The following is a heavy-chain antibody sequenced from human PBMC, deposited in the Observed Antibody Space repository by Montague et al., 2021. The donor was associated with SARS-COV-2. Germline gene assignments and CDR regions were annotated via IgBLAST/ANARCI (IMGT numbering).Heavy chain of an antibody. J-gene: IGHJ4*02. CDR1: GRSTSGHY. CDR2: ISYSGST. V-gene: IGHV4-59*11. CDR3: ASGFDY. Sequence: SETLSLTCTVPGRSTSGHYWSWIRQPPGTGLTRMGYISYSGSTNYNPSLKSRVTISVDTSKDQFSLKLSSVTAADTAVYYCASGFDYWGQGTLVTVSS.